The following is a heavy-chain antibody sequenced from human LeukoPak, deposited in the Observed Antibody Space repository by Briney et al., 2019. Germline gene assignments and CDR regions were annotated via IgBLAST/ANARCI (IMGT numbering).Heavy chain of an antibody. Sequence: SGTLSLTCAVSGGSISSSNWWSRVRQPPGKGLEWIGEIYHSGSTNYNPSLKSRVTISVDPSKNEFSLKLSSVTAADTAVYYCARGNADDYVWGSYRSMGSYYFDYWGQGTLVTVSS. V-gene: IGHV4-4*02. D-gene: IGHD3-16*02. CDR2: IYHSGST. CDR3: ARGNADDYVWGSYRSMGSYYFDY. CDR1: GGSISSSNW. J-gene: IGHJ4*02.